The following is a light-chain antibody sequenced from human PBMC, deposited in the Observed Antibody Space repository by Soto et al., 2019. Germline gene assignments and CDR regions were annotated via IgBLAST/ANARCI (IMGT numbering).Light chain of an antibody. J-gene: IGKJ5*01. CDR3: QQRSNWPIT. Sequence: EVVLTQSPAIMSLSPGERATLSCRASQSVSSYLAWYQQKPGQVPRLLIYDTFNRATGIPARFSGSGSGTDFTLTISSLDPEDFAVYYCQQRSNWPITFGQGTRLEIK. V-gene: IGKV3-11*01. CDR1: QSVSSY. CDR2: DTF.